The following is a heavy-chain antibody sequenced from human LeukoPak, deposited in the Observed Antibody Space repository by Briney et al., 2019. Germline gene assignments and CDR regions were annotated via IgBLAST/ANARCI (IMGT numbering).Heavy chain of an antibody. CDR1: GYTFTSYD. D-gene: IGHD3-10*01. CDR2: INPNSGST. V-gene: IGHV1-2*02. CDR3: ARDMLPSVWLGEFDY. J-gene: IGHJ4*02. Sequence: ASVKVSCKASGYTFTSYDINWVRQAPGQGLEWMGWINPNSGSTNYAQKFQGRVTMTRDTSISTAYMELSSLRSDDTAVYYCARDMLPSVWLGEFDYWGQGTLVTVSS.